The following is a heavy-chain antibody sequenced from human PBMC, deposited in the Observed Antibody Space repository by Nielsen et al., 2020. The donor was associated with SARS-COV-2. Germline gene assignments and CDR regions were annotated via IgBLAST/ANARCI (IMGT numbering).Heavy chain of an antibody. CDR1: GFTFSSYA. J-gene: IGHJ5*02. V-gene: IGHV3-23*01. CDR2: ISGSGGST. Sequence: GGSLRLSCAASGFTFSSYAMSWVRQAPGKGLEWVSAISGSGGSTYYADSVKGRFTISRDNSKNTLYLQMNSLRAEDTAVYYCAKALYSSSFQLLEDNWFDPWGQGTLVTVSS. CDR3: AKALYSSSFQLLEDNWFDP. D-gene: IGHD6-13*01.